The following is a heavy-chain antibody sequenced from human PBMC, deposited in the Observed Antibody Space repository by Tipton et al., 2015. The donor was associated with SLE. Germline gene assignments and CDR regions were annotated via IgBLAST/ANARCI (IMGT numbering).Heavy chain of an antibody. CDR1: GFTFKSYE. Sequence: SLRLSCVASGFTFKSYEMNWVRQAPGRDLEWISYISTDSSNLYYSDSVQGRFTISRDNAKNSLYLQMNSLRAEDTALYYCAKDPTMVQGVIMGGEFDYWGQGTLVTVSS. CDR3: AKDPTMVQGVIMGGEFDY. CDR2: ISTDSSNL. D-gene: IGHD3-10*01. V-gene: IGHV3-48*03. J-gene: IGHJ4*02.